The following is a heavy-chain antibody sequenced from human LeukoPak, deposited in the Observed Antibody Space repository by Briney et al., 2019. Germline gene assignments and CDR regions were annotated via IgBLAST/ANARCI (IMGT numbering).Heavy chain of an antibody. D-gene: IGHD7-27*01. J-gene: IGHJ4*02. CDR3: ARASTLRTGDAH. Sequence: PGGSLRLSCAASGFTISSNYMSWVRQVPGKGLEWISVIYTGGSTSYADSVKGRFTISRDSSTNTLFLQMNSLRAKDTAVYYCARASTLRTGDAHWGQGTLVTVSS. V-gene: IGHV3-66*01. CDR1: GFTISSNY. CDR2: IYTGGST.